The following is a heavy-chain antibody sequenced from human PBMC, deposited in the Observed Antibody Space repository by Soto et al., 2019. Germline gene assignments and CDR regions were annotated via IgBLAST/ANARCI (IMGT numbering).Heavy chain of an antibody. CDR3: ARDKGYCSDTSCPDFDY. D-gene: IGHD2-15*01. CDR1: GYTFTSYA. V-gene: IGHV1-3*01. J-gene: IGHJ4*02. Sequence: ASVKVCCKASGYTFTSYAMHWVRQAPGQRLEWMGWINAGNGNTKYSQKFQGRVTITRDTSASTAYMELSSLRYEDTAVYYCARDKGYCSDTSCPDFDYWGQGTLVTVSS. CDR2: INAGNGNT.